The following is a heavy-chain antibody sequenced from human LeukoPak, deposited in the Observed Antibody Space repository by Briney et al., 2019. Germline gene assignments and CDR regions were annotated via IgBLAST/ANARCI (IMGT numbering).Heavy chain of an antibody. J-gene: IGHJ3*02. CDR3: ARGITIFGVPTLDAFDI. CDR1: GFTFSSYW. V-gene: IGHV3-7*01. CDR2: IKQDESEK. D-gene: IGHD3-3*01. Sequence: GGSLRLSCAASGFTFSSYWMSWVRQAPGKGLEWVANIKQDESEKYYVDSVKGRFTISRDNAKNSLYLQMNSLRAEDTAVYYCARGITIFGVPTLDAFDIWGQGTMVTVSS.